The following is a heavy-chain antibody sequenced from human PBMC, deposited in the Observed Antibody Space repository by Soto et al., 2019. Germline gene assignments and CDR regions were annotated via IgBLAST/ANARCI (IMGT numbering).Heavy chain of an antibody. CDR3: ARNYYGSGSYHYMDV. D-gene: IGHD3-10*01. CDR2: IYYSGST. Sequence: SETLSLTCTVSGGSISSGGYYWSWIRQHPGKGLEWIGYIYYSGSTYYNPSLKSRVTISVDTSKNQLSLKLSSVTAADTAVYYCARNYYGSGSYHYMDVWGKGTTVTVSS. J-gene: IGHJ6*03. V-gene: IGHV4-31*02. CDR1: GGSISSGGYY.